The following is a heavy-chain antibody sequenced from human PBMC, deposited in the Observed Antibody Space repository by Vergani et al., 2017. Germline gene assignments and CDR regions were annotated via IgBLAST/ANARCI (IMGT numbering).Heavy chain of an antibody. V-gene: IGHV3-23*01. D-gene: IGHD5-24*01. J-gene: IGHJ4*02. CDR2: LTASGSGI. Sequence: EVKLLDSGGRLVQPGGSLRLSCVASGFAFSRYAMSWVRQAPGKGLEWVSGLTASGSGISYADSVRGRFTISRDNSKNTLFLQMDSLRAEDTAVYYCAKSGWLQHFGAHYFDSWGQGMLVTVSS. CDR1: GFAFSRYA. CDR3: AKSGWLQHFGAHYFDS.